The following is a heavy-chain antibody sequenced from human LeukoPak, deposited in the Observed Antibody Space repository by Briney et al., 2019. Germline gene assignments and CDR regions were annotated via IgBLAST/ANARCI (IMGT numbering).Heavy chain of an antibody. V-gene: IGHV3-33*01. CDR2: LWSDGSST. CDR3: ARDNSLGERGVIIGY. J-gene: IGHJ4*02. D-gene: IGHD3-10*01. Sequence: GGSLRLSCAASGFTFNSYGMHWVSQAPGKGLEWVAALWSDGSSTYYADSVKGRFTISRDNSKNTLFLQMNSLRAEDTAVYYCARDNSLGERGVIIGYWGQGTLVTVSS. CDR1: GFTFNSYG.